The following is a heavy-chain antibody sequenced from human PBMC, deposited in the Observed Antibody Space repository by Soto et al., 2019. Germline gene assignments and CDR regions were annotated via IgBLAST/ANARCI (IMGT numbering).Heavy chain of an antibody. V-gene: IGHV3-30-3*01. CDR3: ARERRSRFDY. CDR2: ISYDGSNK. CDR1: GFTFSSYA. Sequence: QVQLVESGGGVVQPGRSLRLSCAASGFTFSSYAMHWVRQAPGKGLEWVAVISYDGSNKYYADSVKGRFTISRDNSKNTLYLQMNSLRAEDTAVYYCARERRSRFDYGGQGTLVTVSS. J-gene: IGHJ4*02.